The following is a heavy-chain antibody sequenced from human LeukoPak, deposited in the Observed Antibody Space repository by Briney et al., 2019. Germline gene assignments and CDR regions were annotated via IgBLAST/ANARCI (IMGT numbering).Heavy chain of an antibody. CDR3: AKDTSIGKYCTNGVCSPFDY. D-gene: IGHD2-8*01. J-gene: IGHJ4*02. V-gene: IGHV3-23*01. CDR2: ISDSGDYT. Sequence: GGSPRLSCAGSGFTFSSYAMSWVSQAPGQGLEWVSVISDSGDYTSYADSVRGRFTISRDNSRNTLYLQMISLRPEDTAVYYCAKDTSIGKYCTNGVCSPFDYWGQGTLVTVSS. CDR1: GFTFSSYA.